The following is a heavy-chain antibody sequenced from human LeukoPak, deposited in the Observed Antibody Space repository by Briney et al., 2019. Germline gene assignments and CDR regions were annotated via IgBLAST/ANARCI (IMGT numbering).Heavy chain of an antibody. CDR2: ISSSSSYI. CDR3: ARGVDIVVVPAASDY. V-gene: IGHV3-21*01. Sequence: GGSLRLSCAASGFTFSSYSMNWVRQAPGKGLEWVSSISSSSSYIYYADSVKGRFTISRDNAKNSLYLQMNSLRAEDTAVYYCARGVDIVVVPAASDYWGQGTLVTVSS. D-gene: IGHD2-2*03. J-gene: IGHJ4*02. CDR1: GFTFSSYS.